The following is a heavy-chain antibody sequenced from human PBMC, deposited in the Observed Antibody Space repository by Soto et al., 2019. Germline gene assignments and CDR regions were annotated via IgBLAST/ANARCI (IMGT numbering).Heavy chain of an antibody. CDR1: GFTFSSYG. J-gene: IGHJ4*02. Sequence: VQLVESGGGVVQPGRSLRLSCAASGFTFSSYGMHWVRQAPGKGLEWVAVIWYDGSNKYYADSVKGRFTISRDNSKNTLYLQMNSLRAEDTAVYYCARDSLGVDGDYIYYFDYWGQGTLVTVSS. CDR3: ARDSLGVDGDYIYYFDY. D-gene: IGHD4-17*01. V-gene: IGHV3-33*01. CDR2: IWYDGSNK.